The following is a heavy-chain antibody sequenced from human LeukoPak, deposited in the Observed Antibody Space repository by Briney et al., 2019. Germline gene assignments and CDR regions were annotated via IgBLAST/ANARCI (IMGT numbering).Heavy chain of an antibody. V-gene: IGHV3-7*05. Sequence: GGSLRLSCAASGFTFSTYWMSWVRQAPGKGLEWVANIKQDGSEKYYVDSVKGRFTISRDNAKNSLYLQMNSLRAEDTAVYYWARVGAGGGNVPFLDYWGQETLVTVSS. D-gene: IGHD3-10*01. CDR3: ARVGAGGGNVPFLDY. CDR2: IKQDGSEK. J-gene: IGHJ4*02. CDR1: GFTFSTYW.